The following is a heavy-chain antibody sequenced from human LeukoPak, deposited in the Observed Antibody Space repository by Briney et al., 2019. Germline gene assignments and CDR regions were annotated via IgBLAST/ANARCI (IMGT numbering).Heavy chain of an antibody. V-gene: IGHV4-34*01. CDR3: ASTRRYTGTIFDY. CDR1: GGSFSGYY. CDR2: INHSGST. J-gene: IGHJ4*02. Sequence: SETLSLTCAVYGGSFSGYYWSWIRQPPGKGLEWIGEINHSGSTNYNPSLKSRVTISVDTSKDQFSLKLSSVTAADTAVYYCASTRRYTGTIFDYWGLGTLVTVSS. D-gene: IGHD2-2*02.